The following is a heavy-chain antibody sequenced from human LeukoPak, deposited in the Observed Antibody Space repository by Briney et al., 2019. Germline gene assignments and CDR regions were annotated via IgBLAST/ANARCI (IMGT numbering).Heavy chain of an antibody. D-gene: IGHD2-21*02. CDR3: ATDWAPYCGGDCYFNY. CDR2: ISYDGSNK. J-gene: IGHJ4*02. V-gene: IGHV3-30*03. Sequence: GGSLRLSCAASGFIFNNYGMHWVRQAPGKGLEWVAVISYDGSNKNYADSVKGRFTISRDSSKNTVYLQMNSLRVEDTAVYYCATDWAPYCGGDCYFNYWGQGTLVTVSS. CDR1: GFIFNNYG.